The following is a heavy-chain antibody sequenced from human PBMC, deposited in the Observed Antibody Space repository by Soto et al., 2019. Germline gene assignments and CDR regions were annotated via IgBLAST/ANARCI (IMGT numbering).Heavy chain of an antibody. CDR1: GYTFTSFP. Sequence: ASVKVSCKASGYTFTSFPVSWVRQAPGQGLEWMGSITSHNGRTEYAQKFQGRVTMTRDTSTSTVYMELKSLRFDDTAVYYCARAGLEALKSILPYFDNWGQGSLVTVSS. CDR2: ITSHNGRT. V-gene: IGHV1-18*04. J-gene: IGHJ4*02. D-gene: IGHD2-21*01. CDR3: ARAGLEALKSILPYFDN.